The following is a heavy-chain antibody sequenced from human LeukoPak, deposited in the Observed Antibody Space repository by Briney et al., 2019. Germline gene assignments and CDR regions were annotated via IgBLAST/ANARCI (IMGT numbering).Heavy chain of an antibody. CDR2: ISSNGGST. CDR1: GFTFSSYA. D-gene: IGHD4-23*01. CDR3: ARNYGGNSPHFDY. Sequence: GGSLRLSCAASGFTFSSYAMHWVRQAPGKGLEDVSAISSNGGSTYYANSVKGRFTISRDNSKNTLYLQMGSLRAEDMAVYYCARNYGGNSPHFDYWGQGTLVTVSS. V-gene: IGHV3-64*01. J-gene: IGHJ4*02.